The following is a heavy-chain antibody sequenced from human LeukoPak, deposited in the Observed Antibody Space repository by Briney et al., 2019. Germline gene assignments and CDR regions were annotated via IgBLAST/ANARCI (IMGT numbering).Heavy chain of an antibody. CDR2: IRYDGSNK. D-gene: IGHD3-10*01. Sequence: PGGSLRLSCAASGFTFSSYGMHWVRQAPGKGLEWVAFIRYDGSNKYYADSVKGRFTISRDNSKNTLYLQMNSLRAEDTAVYYCARSPLLLWFGEIDYWGQGTLVTVSS. CDR1: GFTFSSYG. V-gene: IGHV3-30*02. CDR3: ARSPLLLWFGEIDY. J-gene: IGHJ4*02.